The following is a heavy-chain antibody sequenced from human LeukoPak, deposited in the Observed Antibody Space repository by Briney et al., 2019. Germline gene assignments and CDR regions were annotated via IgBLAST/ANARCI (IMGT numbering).Heavy chain of an antibody. D-gene: IGHD3-3*01. CDR1: GYSISSGYY. Sequence: SETLSLTCAVSGYSISSGYYWGWIRQPPGEGLEWIGRIYHSGSTYYNPSLKSRVTISVDTSKNQFSLKLSSVTAADTAVYYCARDAEGYDFWSGLRYYYYMDVWGKGTTVTVSS. CDR2: IYHSGST. V-gene: IGHV4-38-2*02. CDR3: ARDAEGYDFWSGLRYYYYMDV. J-gene: IGHJ6*03.